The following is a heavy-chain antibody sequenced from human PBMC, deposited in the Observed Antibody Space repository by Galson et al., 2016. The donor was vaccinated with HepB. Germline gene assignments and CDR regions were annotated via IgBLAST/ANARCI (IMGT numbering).Heavy chain of an antibody. CDR1: GDSVSSCCPY. D-gene: IGHD1-26*01. V-gene: IGHV4-61*02. Sequence: TLSLTCTVSGDSVSSCCPYWSWVRQPAGKGLDWIGRIYIDGSTNYNPPLKGRVSISLDTSKNQFSLKLTSVTAAETAVYYCTRAMGQWRVFDPWGQGTLVTVSS. CDR2: IYIDGST. J-gene: IGHJ5*02. CDR3: TRAMGQWRVFDP.